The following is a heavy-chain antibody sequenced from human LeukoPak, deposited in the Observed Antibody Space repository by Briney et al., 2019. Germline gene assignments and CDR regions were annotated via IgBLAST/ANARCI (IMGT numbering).Heavy chain of an antibody. CDR3: AILYYDSSGYDLHFDY. CDR1: GYTFTGYY. Sequence: ASVKVSCKASGYTFTGYYMHWVRQAPGQGLGWMGRINPNSGGTNYAQKFQGRVTMTRDTSISTAYMELSRLRSDDTAVYYCAILYYDSSGYDLHFDYWGQGTLVTVSS. CDR2: INPNSGGT. J-gene: IGHJ4*02. D-gene: IGHD3-22*01. V-gene: IGHV1-2*06.